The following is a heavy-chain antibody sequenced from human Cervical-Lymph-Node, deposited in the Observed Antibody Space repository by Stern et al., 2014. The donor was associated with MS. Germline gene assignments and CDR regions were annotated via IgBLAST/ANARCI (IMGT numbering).Heavy chain of an antibody. CDR2: IYSSGST. J-gene: IGHJ3*02. CDR1: GGSISSGNYY. Sequence: QLQLQESGPGLVKPSQTLSLTCSVSGGSISSGNYYWSWIRQPAGEGLEWIGRIYSSGSTQYNPRLNSRVTISANPSTNPFSLRLSSVTAADTAVYYCARGNYDVLTDNGGHGFDIWGQGTMVTVSS. V-gene: IGHV4-61*02. D-gene: IGHD3-9*01. CDR3: ARGNYDVLTDNGGHGFDI.